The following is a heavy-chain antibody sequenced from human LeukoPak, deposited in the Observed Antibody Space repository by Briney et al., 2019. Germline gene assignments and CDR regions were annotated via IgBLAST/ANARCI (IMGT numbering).Heavy chain of an antibody. CDR1: GDSISSGDYH. D-gene: IGHD3-22*01. Sequence: SETLSLTCTVSGDSISSGDYHWSWIRQPAGKGLEWIGRISSSGSTNYNPSLKSRVTISVDTSKNQFSLKLSPVTAADTAVYFCARGPYSYDSSGAFDIWGQGTMVTVSS. CDR3: ARGPYSYDSSGAFDI. J-gene: IGHJ3*02. CDR2: ISSSGST. V-gene: IGHV4-61*02.